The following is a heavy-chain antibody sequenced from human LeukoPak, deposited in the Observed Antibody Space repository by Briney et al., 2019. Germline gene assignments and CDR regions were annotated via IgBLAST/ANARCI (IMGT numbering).Heavy chain of an antibody. V-gene: IGHV1-3*01. CDR2: INAGNGNT. J-gene: IGHJ4*02. D-gene: IGHD2-2*01. CDR3: ARFAVPAAAFDY. CDR1: GYTFTSYA. Sequence: GASVKVSCTASGYTFTSYAMHWVRQAPGQRLEWMGWINAGNGNTKYSQKFQGRVTITRDTSASTAYMELSSLRSEDTAVYYCARFAVPAAAFDYWGQGTLVTVSS.